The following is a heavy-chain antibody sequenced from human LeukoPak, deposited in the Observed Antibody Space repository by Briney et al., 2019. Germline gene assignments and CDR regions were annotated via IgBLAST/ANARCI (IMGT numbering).Heavy chain of an antibody. Sequence: GGSLRLSCAASGCTFSSYAMSWVRQAPGKGLEWVSAISGSGGSTYYADSVKGRFTISRDNSKNTLYLKMNSMRAEDTAVYYCAKDPRASGWYVQLDYWGQGTLVTVSS. J-gene: IGHJ4*02. CDR2: ISGSGGST. D-gene: IGHD6-19*01. V-gene: IGHV3-23*01. CDR1: GCTFSSYA. CDR3: AKDPRASGWYVQLDY.